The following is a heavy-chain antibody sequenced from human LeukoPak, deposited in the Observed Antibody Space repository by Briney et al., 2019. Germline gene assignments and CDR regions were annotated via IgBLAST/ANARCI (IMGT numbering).Heavy chain of an antibody. CDR2: INPSGGSA. J-gene: IGHJ5*02. CDR3: ARATQSWFDP. V-gene: IGHV1-46*01. Sequence: ASVKVSCKASGYTFTSYYSHWVRQAPGQGLEWIGIINPSGGSASYAQKFQGRVTMTRDTSTSTVYLELSSLRSGDTAVYYCARATQSWFDPWGQGTLVTVSS. CDR1: GYTFTSYY.